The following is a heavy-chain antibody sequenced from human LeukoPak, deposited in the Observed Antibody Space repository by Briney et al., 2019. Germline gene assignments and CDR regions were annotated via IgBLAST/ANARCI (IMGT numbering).Heavy chain of an antibody. V-gene: IGHV4-59*01. CDR2: IYYSGST. CDR3: ARSHSVWTSFDY. J-gene: IGHJ4*02. D-gene: IGHD3/OR15-3a*01. CDR1: GGSISSYY. Sequence: PSETLSLTCTVSGGSISSYYWSWIRQPPGKGLEWIGYIYYSGSTNYNPSLKSRVTISVDTSKIQFSLKLSSVTAADTAVYYCARSHSVWTSFDYWGQGTLVTVSS.